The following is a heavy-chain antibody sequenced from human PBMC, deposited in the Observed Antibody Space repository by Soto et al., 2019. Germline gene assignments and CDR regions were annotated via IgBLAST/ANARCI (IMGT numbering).Heavy chain of an antibody. J-gene: IGHJ4*02. CDR1: GYTITGYY. CDR3: ARDGRSSGWEYYFDY. D-gene: IGHD6-19*01. Sequence: QVQLVQSGAEVKKPGASVKVSCKASGYTITGYYMHWVRQAPGQGRPWMGWINPNSGGTNYAQKFQGRVTMTRDTSISTAYMELSRLRSDETAVYYCARDGRSSGWEYYFDYWGQGTLVTVSS. CDR2: INPNSGGT. V-gene: IGHV1-2*02.